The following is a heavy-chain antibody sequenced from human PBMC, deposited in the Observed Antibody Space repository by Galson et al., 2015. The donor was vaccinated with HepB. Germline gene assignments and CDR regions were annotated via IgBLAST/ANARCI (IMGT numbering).Heavy chain of an antibody. CDR1: GFTFSTYD. V-gene: IGHV3-23*01. CDR3: AKRDLVSSGWYYFDY. Sequence: SLRLSCAASGFTFSTYDMSWVRQAPGKGLEWVSAISGSGGSTYYADSVKGRFTISRDNSKNTLYLQMNSLRAEDTAVYYCAKRDLVSSGWYYFDYWGQGTLVTVSS. CDR2: ISGSGGST. D-gene: IGHD6-19*01. J-gene: IGHJ4*02.